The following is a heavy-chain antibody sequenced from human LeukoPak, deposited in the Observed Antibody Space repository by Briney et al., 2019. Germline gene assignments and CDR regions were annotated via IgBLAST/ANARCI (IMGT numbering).Heavy chain of an antibody. Sequence: GGSLRLSCAASGFAFSIYSLNWVRQTPGKRLEWVSYITGGSNNILYADSVKGRFTISRDNAKNSLYLQMNSLRDEDTAVYYCATSRDWRVEFWGRGIAVTVSS. CDR3: ATSRDWRVEF. V-gene: IGHV3-48*02. CDR1: GFAFSIYS. D-gene: IGHD2-21*02. CDR2: ITGGSNNI. J-gene: IGHJ4*02.